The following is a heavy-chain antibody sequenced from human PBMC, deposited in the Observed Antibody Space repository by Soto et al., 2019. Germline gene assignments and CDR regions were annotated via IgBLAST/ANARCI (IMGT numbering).Heavy chain of an antibody. Sequence: GGSLSLSCAASGFTFSDYSMNWVRQAPGKGLVWVSRINSDGTTANYADSVTGRFTISRDNAKNTVYLQMNSLRVEDTAVYYCARGIKNYYGVDVWGQGTTVTVSS. CDR3: ARGIKNYYGVDV. CDR1: GFTFSDYS. V-gene: IGHV3-74*01. J-gene: IGHJ6*02. CDR2: INSDGTTA.